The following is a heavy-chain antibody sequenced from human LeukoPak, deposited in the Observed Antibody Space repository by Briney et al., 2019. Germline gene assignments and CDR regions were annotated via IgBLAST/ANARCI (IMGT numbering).Heavy chain of an antibody. V-gene: IGHV3-7*01. Sequence: GGSLRLSCAASGFTFSSYWMSWVRQAPGKGLEWVANIKQDGSEKYYVDSVKGRFTISRDNAKNSLYLLMNSLRAEDTAVYYCARGRGLTIFGVISWFDPWGQGTLVTVSS. CDR3: ARGRGLTIFGVISWFDP. J-gene: IGHJ5*02. D-gene: IGHD3-3*01. CDR2: IKQDGSEK. CDR1: GFTFSSYW.